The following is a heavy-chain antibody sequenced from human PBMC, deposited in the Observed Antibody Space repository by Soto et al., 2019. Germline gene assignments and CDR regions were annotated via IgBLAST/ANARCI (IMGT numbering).Heavy chain of an antibody. V-gene: IGHV6-1*01. Sequence: QVQLQQSGPGLVKPSQTLSLTCDISGDSVSSNSAGWNWIRQTPSRGLEWLGRTYYRSKWYNNYAVSVKSRVSVNPDTAKNQFSLQLNFVTPEDTAVYYCARGSWDDVSGHYYMDVWGKGTTVTVSS. CDR3: ARGSWDDVSGHYYMDV. D-gene: IGHD1-1*01. J-gene: IGHJ6*03. CDR2: TYYRSKWYN. CDR1: GDSVSSNSAG.